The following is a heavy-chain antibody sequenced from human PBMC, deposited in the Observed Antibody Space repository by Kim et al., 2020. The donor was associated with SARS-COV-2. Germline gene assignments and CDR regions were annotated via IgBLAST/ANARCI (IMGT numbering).Heavy chain of an antibody. Sequence: YAQKFQGRVTITADKSTSTAYMELSSLRSEDTAVYYCARVFLRGGWCFDYWGQGTLVTVSS. CDR3: ARVFLRGGWCFDY. J-gene: IGHJ4*02. D-gene: IGHD3-3*01. V-gene: IGHV1-69*04.